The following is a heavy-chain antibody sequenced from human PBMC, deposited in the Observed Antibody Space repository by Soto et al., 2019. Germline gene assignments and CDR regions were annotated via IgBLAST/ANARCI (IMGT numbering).Heavy chain of an antibody. J-gene: IGHJ6*02. CDR2: IYPGDSDT. CDR1: GYSFTSYW. CDR3: ARLEYSSSSTYYYGMDV. Sequence: GESLKISCKGSGYSFTSYWIGWVRQMPGKGLEWMGIIYPGDSDTRYSPSFQGQVTISADKSISTAYLQWSSLKASDTAMYYCARLEYSSSSTYYYGMDVWGQGTTVTVSS. D-gene: IGHD6-6*01. V-gene: IGHV5-51*01.